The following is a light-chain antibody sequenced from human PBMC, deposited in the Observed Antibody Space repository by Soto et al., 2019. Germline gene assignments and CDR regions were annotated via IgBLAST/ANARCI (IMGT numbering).Light chain of an antibody. J-gene: IGKJ5*01. V-gene: IGKV3-20*01. Sequence: EIALTQSPGTLSLSPGERASLSCRASQGVGNKYLAWYQQRPGQAPSLLIYAASSRATGVPDRFSGSGSGTGFTLTISRLEPEDFAVYYCQQYTNAHGITFGQGTRLEIK. CDR1: QGVGNKY. CDR3: QQYTNAHGIT. CDR2: AAS.